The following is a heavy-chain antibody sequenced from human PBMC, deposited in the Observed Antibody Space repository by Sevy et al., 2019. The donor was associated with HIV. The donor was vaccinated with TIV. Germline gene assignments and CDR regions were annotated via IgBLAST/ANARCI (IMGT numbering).Heavy chain of an antibody. CDR3: ARGIVTTSNWFDP. V-gene: IGHV4-30-4*01. D-gene: IGHD5-12*01. CDR1: GGSISSGDYY. CDR2: IYYSGST. J-gene: IGHJ5*02. Sequence: SETLSLTCTVSGGSISSGDYYWSWIRQPPGKGLEWLGYIYYSGSTYYNPSLKSRVTISVDTSKNQFSLKLSSVTAADTAVYYCARGIVTTSNWFDPWGQGTLVTVSS.